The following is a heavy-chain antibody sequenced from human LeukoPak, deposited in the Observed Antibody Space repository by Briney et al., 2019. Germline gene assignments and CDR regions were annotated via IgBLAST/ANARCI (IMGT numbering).Heavy chain of an antibody. CDR2: ISYDGTNK. D-gene: IGHD5-24*01. Sequence: PGGSLRLSCAASGLTFSRSAVHWVRQAPGKGLEWVAVISYDGTNKYYEDSVKGRFTISRDSSKSTLYLQMNSLRAEDTAVYYCAKGSSTGRWVQLELDAFDIWGQGTMVTVSS. J-gene: IGHJ3*02. V-gene: IGHV3-30*18. CDR1: GLTFSRSA. CDR3: AKGSSTGRWVQLELDAFDI.